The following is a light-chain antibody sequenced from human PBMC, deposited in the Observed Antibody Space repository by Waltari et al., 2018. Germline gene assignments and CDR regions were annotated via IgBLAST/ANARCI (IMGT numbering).Light chain of an antibody. CDR1: QNVGNY. J-gene: IGKJ4*01. Sequence: EIVLTQSPATLSLSPAEGATLSCRASQNVGNYLAWYQQKPGQAPRLLIYDTSNRATGIPARFSGSGSGTDFTLTISGLEPEDFAVYYCQHRSNWPLNFGGGTKVEIK. CDR2: DTS. V-gene: IGKV3-11*01. CDR3: QHRSNWPLN.